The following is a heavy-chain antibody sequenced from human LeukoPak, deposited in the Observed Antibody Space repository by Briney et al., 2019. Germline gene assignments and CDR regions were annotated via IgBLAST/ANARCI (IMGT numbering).Heavy chain of an antibody. CDR1: GGSISSGGYS. CDR3: ARADYDFWSGYYGGFDY. J-gene: IGHJ4*02. D-gene: IGHD3-3*01. Sequence: PSQTLSLTCAVPGGSISSGGYSWSWIRQPPGTGLEWIGYIYHSGSTYYNPSLKSRVTISVDRSKNQFSLKLSSVTAADTAVYYCARADYDFWSGYYGGFDYWGQGTLVTVSS. V-gene: IGHV4-30-2*01. CDR2: IYHSGST.